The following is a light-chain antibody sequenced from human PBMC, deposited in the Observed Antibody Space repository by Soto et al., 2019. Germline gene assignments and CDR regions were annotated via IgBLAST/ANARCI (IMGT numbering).Light chain of an antibody. CDR3: GTWDSSLSAGYV. CDR1: SSNIGNNY. V-gene: IGLV1-51*01. Sequence: QSVLTQPPSGSAAPGQKVTISCSGSSSNIGNNYVSWYQQLPGTAPKLLIYDNNKRPSGIPDRFSGSKSGTSATLGITGLQTGDEADYYCGTWDSSLSAGYVFGTGTRAPS. CDR2: DNN. J-gene: IGLJ1*01.